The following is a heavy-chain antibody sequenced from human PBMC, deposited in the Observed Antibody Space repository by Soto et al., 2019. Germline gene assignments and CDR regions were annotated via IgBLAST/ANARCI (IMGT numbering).Heavy chain of an antibody. J-gene: IGHJ4*02. Sequence: QVQLVESGGGVVQPGRSLRLSCAASGFTFSSYAMHWVRQAPGKGLEWVAVISYDGSKKYYADSVKGRFTISRDNSKNTMYLEMNSLRAEDTAVYYCARAARYSSGWYDYWGQGTLVTVSS. D-gene: IGHD6-19*01. CDR2: ISYDGSKK. CDR1: GFTFSSYA. CDR3: ARAARYSSGWYDY. V-gene: IGHV3-30-3*01.